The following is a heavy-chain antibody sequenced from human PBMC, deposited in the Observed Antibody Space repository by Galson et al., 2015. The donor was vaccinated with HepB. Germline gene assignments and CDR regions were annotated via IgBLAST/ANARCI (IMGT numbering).Heavy chain of an antibody. Sequence: SLRLSCAASGFTFSSYVMSWVRQAPGKGLEWVSTISGSGGSTSYADSVKGRFTISRDNSKNTLYLQMNSPRAEDTAIYYCAKDREAGVPAAIYAFDMWGQGTMVTVSS. CDR3: AKDREAGVPAAIYAFDM. D-gene: IGHD2-2*02. CDR2: ISGSGGST. V-gene: IGHV3-23*01. J-gene: IGHJ3*02. CDR1: GFTFSSYV.